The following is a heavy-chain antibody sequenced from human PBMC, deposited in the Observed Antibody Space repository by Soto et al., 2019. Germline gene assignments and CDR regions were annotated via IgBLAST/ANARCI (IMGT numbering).Heavy chain of an antibody. J-gene: IGHJ4*02. D-gene: IGHD6-19*01. CDR1: GGTLTNFINYP. CDR2: IVPNIGTV. V-gene: IGHV1-69*06. Sequence: QVQLVQSGAEVMQPGSSVKVSCKPSGGTLTNFINYPINWVRQSPGQGLEWMGGIVPNIGTVNYAQKFQGRVAMTADKSTGTVYMELSSLRSDDSALYYCARRNTAGFLRYLDNWGQGTLVTVAS. CDR3: ARRNTAGFLRYLDN.